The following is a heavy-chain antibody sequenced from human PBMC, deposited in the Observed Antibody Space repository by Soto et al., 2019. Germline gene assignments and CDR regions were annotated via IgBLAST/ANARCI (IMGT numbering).Heavy chain of an antibody. Sequence: PGESLKISCTGSGYRFSTYCVAWVHQMPGSGPEWVGSIKPADSSTRYGPSFQGQVTISADNSISTAYLQWSSLRASDSAIYFCATRSHSCNGADCYRYYFDNWGRATLVTVSS. CDR3: ATRSHSCNGADCYRYYFDN. CDR2: IKPADSST. D-gene: IGHD2-21*02. CDR1: GYRFSTYC. J-gene: IGHJ4*02. V-gene: IGHV5-51*07.